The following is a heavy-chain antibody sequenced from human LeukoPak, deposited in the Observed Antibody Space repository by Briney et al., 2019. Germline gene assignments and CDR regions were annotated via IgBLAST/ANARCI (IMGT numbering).Heavy chain of an antibody. Sequence: SETLSLTCTVSGGSISSYYWSWIRQPPGKGLEWIGYIYYSGSTNYNPSLKSRVTISVDTSKNQFSLKLSSVTAADTAVYYCARLLGMDYYYYYGMDVWGQGTTVTVSS. CDR3: ARLLGMDYYYYYGMDV. CDR2: IYYSGST. CDR1: GGSISSYY. V-gene: IGHV4-59*01. J-gene: IGHJ6*02. D-gene: IGHD7-27*01.